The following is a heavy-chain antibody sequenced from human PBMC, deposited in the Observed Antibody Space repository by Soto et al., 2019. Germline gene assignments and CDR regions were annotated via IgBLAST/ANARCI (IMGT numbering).Heavy chain of an antibody. CDR3: ARLKRGYSYGSIIDF. Sequence: SETLSVTCAVSGDSSRNYYWSWIRQPPGKGLEYIGHIFYSGSTNYNPSLKSRVAISVDTSRNQFALKLRSVTAADTATYYCARLKRGYSYGSIIDFWGRGTLVTVSS. D-gene: IGHD5-18*01. V-gene: IGHV4-59*08. CDR2: IFYSGST. J-gene: IGHJ4*01. CDR1: GDSSRNYY.